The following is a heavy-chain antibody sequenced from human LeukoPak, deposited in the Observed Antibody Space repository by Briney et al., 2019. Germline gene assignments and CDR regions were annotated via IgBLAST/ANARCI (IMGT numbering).Heavy chain of an antibody. CDR1: GFTFSRDW. Sequence: GGSLRLSCAASGFTFSRDWMHWVRQGPGKGLVWVSRMNSDGSTTNYADSVKGRFTISRDNAKNTLYLQLNSLRAEDTAVYYCVRALMGTSDHWGQGSLVTVSS. V-gene: IGHV3-74*01. J-gene: IGHJ4*02. D-gene: IGHD7-27*01. CDR2: MNSDGSTT. CDR3: VRALMGTSDH.